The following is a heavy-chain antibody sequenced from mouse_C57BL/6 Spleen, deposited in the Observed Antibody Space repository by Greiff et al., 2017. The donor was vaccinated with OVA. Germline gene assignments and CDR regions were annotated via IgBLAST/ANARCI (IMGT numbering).Heavy chain of an antibody. V-gene: IGHV1-82*01. CDR1: GYAFSSSW. J-gene: IGHJ3*01. CDR3: AGNHCGREDWFAY. D-gene: IGHD1-1*01. Sequence: QVQLQQSGPELVKPGASVKISCKASGYAFSSSWMNWVKQRPGKGLEWIGRIYPGDGDTNYNGKFKGKATLTADKSSSTAYMQLSSLTSEDSAVYFCAGNHCGREDWFAYWGQGTLVTVSA. CDR2: IYPGDGDT.